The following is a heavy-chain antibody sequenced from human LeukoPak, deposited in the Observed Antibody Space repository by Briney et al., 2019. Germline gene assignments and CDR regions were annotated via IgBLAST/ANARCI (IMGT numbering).Heavy chain of an antibody. CDR1: GDSISSGGYYWSSGGYY. J-gene: IGHJ3*02. CDR2: IYYSGST. Sequence: SQTLSLTCSVSGDSISSGGYYWSSGGYYWSWIRQHPGKGLEWIGYIYYSGSTNYNPSLKSRVTISVDTSKNQFSLKLSSVTAADTAVYYCARAVALRSAFDIWGQGTMVTVSS. D-gene: IGHD4-23*01. V-gene: IGHV4-31*02. CDR3: ARAVALRSAFDI.